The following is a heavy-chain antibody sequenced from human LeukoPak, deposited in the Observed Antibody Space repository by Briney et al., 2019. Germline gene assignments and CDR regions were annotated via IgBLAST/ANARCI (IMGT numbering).Heavy chain of an antibody. CDR3: ARPQSGSYYFDY. D-gene: IGHD1-26*01. CDR2: MNPNSGNT. CDR1: GYTFTSYD. Sequence: ASVKVSCKASGYTFTSYDINWVRQATGQGLEWMGWMNPNSGNTGYAQKFQGRVTMTRNTSISTAYMELSSLRSEDTAVYYCARPQSGSYYFDYWGQGPLVTVSS. V-gene: IGHV1-8*01. J-gene: IGHJ4*02.